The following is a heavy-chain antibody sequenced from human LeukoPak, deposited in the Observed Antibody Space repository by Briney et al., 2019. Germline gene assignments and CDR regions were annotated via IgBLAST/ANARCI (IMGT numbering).Heavy chain of an antibody. V-gene: IGHV3-53*01. CDR2: IYSGGST. Sequence: GGSLRLSCAAPVFTVRSNYMSWVRQAPGKGLEWVSVIYSGGSTYYADSVKGRFTISRDNSKNTLYLQMNSLRAEDTAVYYCARAPYYYDRSGYPNDAFDIWGQGTMVTVSS. J-gene: IGHJ3*02. CDR3: ARAPYYYDRSGYPNDAFDI. D-gene: IGHD3-22*01. CDR1: VFTVRSNY.